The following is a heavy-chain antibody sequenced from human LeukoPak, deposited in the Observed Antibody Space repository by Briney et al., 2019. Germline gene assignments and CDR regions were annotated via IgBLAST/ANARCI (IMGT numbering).Heavy chain of an antibody. CDR3: LGRPDGFDI. CDR2: ISNNGGST. CDR1: GFTFSNYV. V-gene: IGHV3-64D*06. Sequence: GGTLRLSCSASGFTFSNYVMHWVRQAPGKGLEYISGISNNGGSTYYADSVKGRFTISRDNSKNMMDLQMSSLRPEDTAVYYCLGRPDGFDIWGQGTMVIVSS. J-gene: IGHJ3*02.